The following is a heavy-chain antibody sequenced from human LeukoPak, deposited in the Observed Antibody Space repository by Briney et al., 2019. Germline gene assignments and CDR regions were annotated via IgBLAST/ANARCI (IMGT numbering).Heavy chain of an antibody. Sequence: PGGSLRLSCAASGFTFSNYEMNWVRQAPGKGLEWVSYISGSGSTIYYADSVKGRFTISRDNAKDSLYLQMNSLRAEDTAVYYCARVRXXYSXEXXFDYWGQGTLVTVSS. V-gene: IGHV3-48*03. D-gene: IGHD5-18*01. CDR1: GFTFSNYE. CDR3: ARVRXXYSXEXXFDY. J-gene: IGHJ4*02. CDR2: ISGSGSTI.